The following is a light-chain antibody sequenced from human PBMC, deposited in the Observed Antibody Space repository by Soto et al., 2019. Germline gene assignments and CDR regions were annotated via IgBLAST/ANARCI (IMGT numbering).Light chain of an antibody. V-gene: IGKV1-33*01. Sequence: DIQMTQSPSSLSASLGDRVTITCQPRQHLSNYLNKYQQKPGKAPNLLIYDTSNLETGVPSRFSGSGSASDFTCTIGSLETEDIATDYWQHYDNPPPHFGGGTKVEIK. CDR2: DTS. CDR3: QHYDNPPPH. J-gene: IGKJ4*01. CDR1: QHLSNY.